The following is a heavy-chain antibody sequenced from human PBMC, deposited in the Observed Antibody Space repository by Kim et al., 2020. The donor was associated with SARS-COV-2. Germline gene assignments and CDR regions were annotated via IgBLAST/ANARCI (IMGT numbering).Heavy chain of an antibody. CDR2: IYPGDSDT. CDR3: ARRKDDSSGLDAFDI. D-gene: IGHD3-22*01. J-gene: IGHJ3*02. CDR1: GYSFTSYW. Sequence: GESLKISCKGSGYSFTSYWIGWVRQMPGKGLEWMGIIYPGDSDTRYSPSFQGQVTISADKSISTAYLQWSSLKASDTAMYYCARRKDDSSGLDAFDIWGQGTMVTVSS. V-gene: IGHV5-51*01.